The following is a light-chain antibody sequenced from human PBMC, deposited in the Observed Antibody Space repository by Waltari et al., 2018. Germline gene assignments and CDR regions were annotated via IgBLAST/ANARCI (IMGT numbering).Light chain of an antibody. CDR1: QRVSSSY. CDR2: GAS. V-gene: IGKV3-20*01. J-gene: IGKJ5*01. Sequence: EIVLTQSPGTLSLSPGERATLSCRASQRVSSSYLAWYQQKPGQAPRLLIYGASSRATGIPDRFSGSGYGTDFTLTISRLEPEDFAVYYCQQYGSSPRVTFGQGTRLEIK. CDR3: QQYGSSPRVT.